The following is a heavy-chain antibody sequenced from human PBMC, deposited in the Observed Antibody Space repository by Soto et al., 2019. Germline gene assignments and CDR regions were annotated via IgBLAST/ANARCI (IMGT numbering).Heavy chain of an antibody. Sequence: SETLSLTCTVSGGSISSYYWSWIRQPPGKGLEWIGYIYYSGSTNYNPSLKSRVTISVDTSKNQFSLKLSSVTAADTAVYYCARTTYYDILTGYSYFDYWGQGTLVTVYS. CDR3: ARTTYYDILTGYSYFDY. CDR1: GGSISSYY. CDR2: IYYSGST. V-gene: IGHV4-59*08. D-gene: IGHD3-9*01. J-gene: IGHJ4*02.